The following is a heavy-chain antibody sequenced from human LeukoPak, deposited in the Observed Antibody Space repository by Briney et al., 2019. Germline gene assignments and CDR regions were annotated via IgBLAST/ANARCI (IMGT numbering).Heavy chain of an antibody. D-gene: IGHD6-19*01. Sequence: PSETLSLTCTVSGGSISNYYWSWIRQPPGKGLEWIGYIYYSGSTNYNPSLKSRVTISVDTSKNQFSLKLSSVTAADTAVYYCARRRQWLGRRAFDIWGQGTMVTVSS. CDR2: IYYSGST. J-gene: IGHJ3*02. CDR1: GGSISNYY. V-gene: IGHV4-59*12. CDR3: ARRRQWLGRRAFDI.